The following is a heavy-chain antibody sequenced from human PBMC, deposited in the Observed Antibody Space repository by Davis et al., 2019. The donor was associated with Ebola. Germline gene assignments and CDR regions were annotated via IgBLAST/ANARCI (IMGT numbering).Heavy chain of an antibody. CDR2: YYYTGST. CDR1: GGFVSSGGYS. D-gene: IGHD5-18*01. CDR3: ARGGGYSYGYGAPEFDY. J-gene: IGHJ4*02. V-gene: IGHV4-30-4*07. Sequence: LRLSCAVSGGFVSSGGYSWSWIRQPPGKGLEWIGYYYYTGSTYYNPSLKSRVTISVDTSKNQFSLQLSSVTAADTAVYYCARGGGYSYGYGAPEFDYWGQGTLVTVSS.